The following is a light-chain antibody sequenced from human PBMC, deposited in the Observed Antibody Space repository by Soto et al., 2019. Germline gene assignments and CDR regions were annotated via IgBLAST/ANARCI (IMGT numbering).Light chain of an antibody. V-gene: IGKV3-20*01. CDR1: QSVSSSY. CDR2: GAS. Sequence: EIVLTQSPGTLSLSPGERATLSCRASQSVSSSYLAWYQQKPGQAPRLLIYGASSRATGILDRFSGSGSGTDFTLTISRPEPEDFAVYYCQQYGSSPLWTFGQGTKVEIK. J-gene: IGKJ1*01. CDR3: QQYGSSPLWT.